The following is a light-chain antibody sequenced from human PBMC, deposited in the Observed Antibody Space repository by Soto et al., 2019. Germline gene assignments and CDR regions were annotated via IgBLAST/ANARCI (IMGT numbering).Light chain of an antibody. CDR3: QQYDSFSWT. J-gene: IGKJ1*01. CDR1: QSISTW. Sequence: DIQMTQSASTLSGSVGDTVTITVLASQSISTWLAWYQQKPGKAPKLLIYKASSLESGVPSRFSGSGSGTEFTLTISSLQPDDFASYYCQQYDSFSWTFGQGTKVDIK. CDR2: KAS. V-gene: IGKV1-5*03.